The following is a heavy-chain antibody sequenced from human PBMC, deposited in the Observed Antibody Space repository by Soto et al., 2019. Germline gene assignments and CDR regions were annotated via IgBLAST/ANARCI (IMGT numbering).Heavy chain of an antibody. D-gene: IGHD3-9*01. V-gene: IGHV4-61*01. J-gene: IGHJ4*02. CDR2: IYYSGST. CDR1: GGSVSSGSYY. CDR3: ARVLYSYDILTGYYARPNYFDY. Sequence: PSETLSLTCTVSGGSVSSGSYYWSWIRQPPGKGLEWIGYIYYSGSTNYNPSLKSRVTISVDTSKNQFSLKLSSVTAADTAVYYCARVLYSYDILTGYYARPNYFDYWGQGTLVTVSS.